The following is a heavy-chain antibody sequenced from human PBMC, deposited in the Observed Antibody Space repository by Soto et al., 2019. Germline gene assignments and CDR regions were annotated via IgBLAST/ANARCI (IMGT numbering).Heavy chain of an antibody. V-gene: IGHV4-39*01. CDR1: GGSISSSSYY. CDR3: ARNAPVLLWFGESYNDYYGMDV. D-gene: IGHD3-10*01. J-gene: IGHJ6*02. CDR2: IYYSGST. Sequence: SGTLSLTCTVSGGSISSSSYYWGWIRQPPGKGLEWIGSIYYSGSTYYNPSLKSRVTISVDTPKNQFSLKLSSVTAADKGVDSCARNAPVLLWFGESYNDYYGMDVWGQGTTVT.